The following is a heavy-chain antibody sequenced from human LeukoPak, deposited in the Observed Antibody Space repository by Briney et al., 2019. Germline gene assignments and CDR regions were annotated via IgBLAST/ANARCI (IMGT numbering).Heavy chain of an antibody. CDR1: RFTFSSYG. Sequence: GGSLRLSCAASRFTFSSYGMRWIRQAPGKGPEWVAFIQSKTYSTATQYTASGNAIFSISTDDSNGIDLLQMNSLDIEDTAVYYCAASEHRFGSSIRCHFDYWGQGALVTVSS. J-gene: IGHJ4*02. CDR2: IQSKTYSTAT. CDR3: AASEHRFGSSIRCHFDY. V-gene: IGHV3-49*01. D-gene: IGHD2-2*01.